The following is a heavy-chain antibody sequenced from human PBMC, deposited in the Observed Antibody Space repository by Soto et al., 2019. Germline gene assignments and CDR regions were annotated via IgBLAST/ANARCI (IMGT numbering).Heavy chain of an antibody. CDR1: GFTFSSYS. V-gene: IGHV3-21*01. D-gene: IGHD6-25*01. J-gene: IGHJ5*02. Sequence: GGSLRLSCAASGFTFSSYSMNWVRQAPGKGLEWVSSISSSSSYIYYADSVKGRSTISRDNAKNSLYLQMNSLRAKDTAVYYCARESLVQRYWFDPWGQGTRVTVSS. CDR3: ARESLVQRYWFDP. CDR2: ISSSSSYI.